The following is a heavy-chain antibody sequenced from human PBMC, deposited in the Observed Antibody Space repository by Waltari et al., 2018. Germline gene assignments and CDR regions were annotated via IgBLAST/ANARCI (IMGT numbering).Heavy chain of an antibody. V-gene: IGHV3-30-3*01. CDR2: ISYDWFNK. Sequence: PLVESGGGVVQPGRSLRLSCAAPGYTFSNHIIHWVRRTPGKGLEWVAAISYDWFNKYYSYSVKCRFTISADTSKTTVNLQLNSLTNEDTAVYYCAREGGTSGYSGFFDTWGPGTQVTVSS. J-gene: IGHJ4*02. D-gene: IGHD6-25*01. CDR1: GYTFSNHI. CDR3: AREGGTSGYSGFFDT.